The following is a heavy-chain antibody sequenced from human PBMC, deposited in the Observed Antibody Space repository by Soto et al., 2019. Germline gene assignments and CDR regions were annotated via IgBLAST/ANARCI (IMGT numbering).Heavy chain of an antibody. CDR1: GGSISSGGYF. J-gene: IGHJ3*02. D-gene: IGHD2-15*01. CDR2: IYYSGST. Sequence: QVQLQESGPGLVQPSQTLSLTCTVSGGSISSGGYFWSWIRQHPGKGLEWIGSIYYSGSTYCNPSLKSRITITVDTSKNQFSLKLSSVTAADTAVYYWGRGVAIWGQGTMVTVSS. CDR3: GRGVAI. V-gene: IGHV4-31*03.